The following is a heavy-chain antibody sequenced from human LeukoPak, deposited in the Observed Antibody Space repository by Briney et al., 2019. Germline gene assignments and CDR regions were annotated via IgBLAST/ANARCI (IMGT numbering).Heavy chain of an antibody. D-gene: IGHD3-22*01. J-gene: IGHJ3*02. CDR2: IIPIFGTA. V-gene: IGHV1-69*13. CDR3: ARDLAMIVAWGAFDI. CDR1: GGTFSSYA. Sequence: ASVKVSCKASGGTFSSYAISWVRQAPGQGLEWMGGIIPIFGTANYAQKFQGRVTITADESTSTAYMELSSLRSEDTAVYYCARDLAMIVAWGAFDIWGQGTMVTVSS.